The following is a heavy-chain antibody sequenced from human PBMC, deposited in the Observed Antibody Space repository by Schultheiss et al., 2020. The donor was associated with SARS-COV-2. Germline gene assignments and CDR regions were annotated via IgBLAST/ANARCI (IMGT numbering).Heavy chain of an antibody. J-gene: IGHJ6*02. CDR1: GGSISSGGYY. Sequence: SETLSLTCTVSGGSISSGGYYWSWILQHPGKGLEWIGYIYYSGSTYYNPSLKSRVTISVDTSKNQFSLKLSSVTAADTAVYYCARDKMIVVPAASGYYGMDVWGQGTTVTVSS. CDR2: IYYSGST. V-gene: IGHV4-31*03. CDR3: ARDKMIVVPAASGYYGMDV. D-gene: IGHD2-2*01.